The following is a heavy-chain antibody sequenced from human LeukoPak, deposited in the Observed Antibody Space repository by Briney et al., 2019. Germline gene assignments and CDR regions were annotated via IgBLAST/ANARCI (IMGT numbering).Heavy chain of an antibody. CDR3: ARGPMVRGVYMNWFDP. CDR2: INPSGGST. J-gene: IGHJ5*02. CDR1: GYTFTSYY. Sequence: ASVKVSCKASGYTFTSYYMHWVRQAPGQGLECMGIINPSGGSTSYAQKFQGRVTMTRDTSTSTVYMDLSSLRSEDTAVYYCARGPMVRGVYMNWFDPWGQGTLVTVTS. D-gene: IGHD3-10*01. V-gene: IGHV1-46*01.